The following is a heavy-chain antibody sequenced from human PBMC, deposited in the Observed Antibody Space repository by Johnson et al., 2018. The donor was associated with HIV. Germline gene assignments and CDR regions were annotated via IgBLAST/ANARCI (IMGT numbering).Heavy chain of an antibody. CDR2: ISWNSGSI. Sequence: VQLVESGGGVVQPGRSLRLSCAASGFTFSSYAMYWVRQAPGKGLEWVSGISWNSGSIGYADSVKGRFTISRDNAKNSLYLQMNSLRAEDTALYYCAKDHDYYDSSGSILGAFDIWGQGTMVTVSS. V-gene: IGHV3-9*01. CDR3: AKDHDYYDSSGSILGAFDI. J-gene: IGHJ3*02. CDR1: GFTFSSYA. D-gene: IGHD3-22*01.